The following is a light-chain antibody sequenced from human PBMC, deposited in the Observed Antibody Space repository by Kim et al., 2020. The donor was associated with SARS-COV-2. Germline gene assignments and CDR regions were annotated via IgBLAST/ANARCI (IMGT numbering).Light chain of an antibody. J-gene: IGLJ3*02. Sequence: QSVTNSVPGSSSNIGSNTVNWYQQLPGTAPKLLIYSNNQRPSGVPDRFSGAKSGTSASLAISGLQSEDEAEYYCAAWDDSLNGRVFGGGTKLTVL. CDR3: AAWDDSLNGRV. V-gene: IGLV1-44*01. CDR2: SNN. CDR1: SSNIGSNT.